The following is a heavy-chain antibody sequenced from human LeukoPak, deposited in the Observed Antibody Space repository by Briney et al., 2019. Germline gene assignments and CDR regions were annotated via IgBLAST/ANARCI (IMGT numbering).Heavy chain of an antibody. D-gene: IGHD4-23*01. CDR1: GFTFSSYA. V-gene: IGHV3-64*01. Sequence: GGSLRLSCAASGFTFSSYAMHWVRQAPGKGLEYVSAISSNGGSTYYANSVKGRFTISRDNPKNTLYLQMGSLRAEDMAVYYCARVDGSKNSKYFDYWGQGTLVTVSS. CDR2: ISSNGGST. J-gene: IGHJ4*02. CDR3: ARVDGSKNSKYFDY.